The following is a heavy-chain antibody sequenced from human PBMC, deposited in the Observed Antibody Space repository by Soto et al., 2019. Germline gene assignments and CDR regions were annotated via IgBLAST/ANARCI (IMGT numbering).Heavy chain of an antibody. CDR3: AKDFLDDSSGYGGLPDY. V-gene: IGHV3-23*01. Sequence: GGSLRLPCAASGFTFSSYAMSWVRQAPGKGLEWVSAISGSGGSTYYADSVKGRFTISRDNSKNTLYLQMNSLRAEDTAVYYCAKDFLDDSSGYGGLPDYWGQGTLVTVSS. CDR2: ISGSGGST. D-gene: IGHD3-22*01. J-gene: IGHJ4*02. CDR1: GFTFSSYA.